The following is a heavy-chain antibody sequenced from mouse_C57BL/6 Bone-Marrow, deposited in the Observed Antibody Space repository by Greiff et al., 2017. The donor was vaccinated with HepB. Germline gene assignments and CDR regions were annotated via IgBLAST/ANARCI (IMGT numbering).Heavy chain of an antibody. CDR2: IDPETGGT. CDR1: GYTFTDYE. Sequence: VQLQESGAELVRPGASVTLSCKASGYTFTDYEMHWVKQTPVHGLEWIGAIDPETGGTAYNQKFKGKAILTADKSSSTAYMELRSLTSEDSAVYYCTRREGDYWGQGTTLTVSS. CDR3: TRREGDY. J-gene: IGHJ2*01. V-gene: IGHV1-15*01.